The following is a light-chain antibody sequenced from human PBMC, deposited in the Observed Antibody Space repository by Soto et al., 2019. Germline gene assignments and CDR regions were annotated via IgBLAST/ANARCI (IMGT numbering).Light chain of an antibody. CDR3: SSYTQFSTVV. CDR2: EVS. V-gene: IGLV2-14*01. CDR1: SSDVGAYNY. Sequence: QSALTQPASVSGSPGQSITISCTGTSSDVGAYNYVSWYRQHPGKAPKLVIYEVSNRPSGISSCFSGSKSGNTASLTISGLQAEDEADYYCSSYTQFSTVVFGGGTKLTVL. J-gene: IGLJ3*02.